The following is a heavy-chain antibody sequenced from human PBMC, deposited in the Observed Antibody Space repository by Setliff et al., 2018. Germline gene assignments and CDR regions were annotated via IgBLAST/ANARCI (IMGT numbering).Heavy chain of an antibody. Sequence: ASVKVSCKASGYTFTNYAIHWVRQAPGQRPEWMGWINTGNANTKYSQKFQGRVTITRDASASTAYMELSSLRSEDTAVYYCARRSNLGATIFSGAFDIWGQGTMVTVSS. CDR3: ARRSNLGATIFSGAFDI. V-gene: IGHV1-3*04. J-gene: IGHJ3*02. D-gene: IGHD3-3*01. CDR1: GYTFTNYA. CDR2: INTGNANT.